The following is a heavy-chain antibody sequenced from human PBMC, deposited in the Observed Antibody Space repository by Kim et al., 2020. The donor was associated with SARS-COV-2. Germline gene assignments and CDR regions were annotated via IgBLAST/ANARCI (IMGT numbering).Heavy chain of an antibody. J-gene: IGHJ5*02. CDR2: ISGSGTST. CDR3: AKDPSAGYSYGAVGFDP. CDR1: GFAFSTYA. D-gene: IGHD5-18*01. Sequence: GGSLRLSCEASGFAFSTYAISWVRQAPGKGLEWVSAISGSGTSTYYADSVKGRFTISRDNSKNTLYLQMNSLRAEDTAVYYCAKDPSAGYSYGAVGFDPWGQGTLVTVSS. V-gene: IGHV3-23*01.